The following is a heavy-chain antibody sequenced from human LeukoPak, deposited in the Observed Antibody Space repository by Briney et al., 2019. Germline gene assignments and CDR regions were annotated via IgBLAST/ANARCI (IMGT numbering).Heavy chain of an antibody. CDR3: ARDRPYCSSTSCPLYYYYMDV. Sequence: GASVKVSCKASGYTFTGYYMHWVRQAPGQGLEWIGWINPNSGGTNYAQKFQGRVTMTRDTSISTAYMELSRLRSDDTAVYYRARDRPYCSSTSCPLYYYYMDVWGKGTTVTVSS. J-gene: IGHJ6*03. CDR2: INPNSGGT. D-gene: IGHD2-2*01. CDR1: GYTFTGYY. V-gene: IGHV1-2*02.